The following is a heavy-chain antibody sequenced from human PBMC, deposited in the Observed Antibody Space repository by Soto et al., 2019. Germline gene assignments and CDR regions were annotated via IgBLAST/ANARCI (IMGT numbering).Heavy chain of an antibody. CDR2: IIPIFGTA. Sequence: SVKVSCKASGGTFSSYAISWVRQAPGQGLEWMGGIIPIFGTANYAQKFQGRVTITADKSTSTAYMELSSLRSEDTAVYYCAIPGYDSSGYYPYFDYWGQGTLVTVSS. J-gene: IGHJ4*02. CDR3: AIPGYDSSGYYPYFDY. D-gene: IGHD3-22*01. CDR1: GGTFSSYA. V-gene: IGHV1-69*06.